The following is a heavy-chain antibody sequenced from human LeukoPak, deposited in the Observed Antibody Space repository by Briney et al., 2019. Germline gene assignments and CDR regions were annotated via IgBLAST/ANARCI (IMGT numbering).Heavy chain of an antibody. J-gene: IGHJ4*02. Sequence: GGPLQISCKGSGYRFTSYCIGWLRHLPGKGLEGMGIIYPGDSDTRYSPSFQGQVPISHHKSTSTAYLQWCSLKASETAMYYCARLLDDYGDYVADYWGQGTLVTVSS. CDR1: GYRFTSYC. V-gene: IGHV5-51*01. CDR2: IYPGDSDT. CDR3: ARLLDDYGDYVADY. D-gene: IGHD4-17*01.